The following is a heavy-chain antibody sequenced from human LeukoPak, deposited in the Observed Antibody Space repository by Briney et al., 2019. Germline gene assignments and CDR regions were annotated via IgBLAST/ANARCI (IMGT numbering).Heavy chain of an antibody. Sequence: SVKVSCKASGGTFSNYVISWVRQAPGQGLEWTGRIIPILDIANYAQKFQGRVTLTADKFTSTAYMELSSLRSEDTAVYYCARVGGGYDQNWFDPWGQGTLVTVSS. CDR1: GGTFSNYV. D-gene: IGHD5-12*01. CDR3: ARVGGGYDQNWFDP. J-gene: IGHJ5*02. CDR2: IIPILDIA. V-gene: IGHV1-69*04.